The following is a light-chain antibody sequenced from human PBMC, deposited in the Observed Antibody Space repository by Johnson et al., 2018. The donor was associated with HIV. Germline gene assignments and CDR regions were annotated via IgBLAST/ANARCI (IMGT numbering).Light chain of an antibody. CDR3: GTWDSSLSGYV. V-gene: IGLV1-51*01. J-gene: IGLJ1*01. CDR2: DNN. CDR1: SSNIGNNY. Sequence: QSVLTQPPSVSAAPGQKVTISCSGSSSNIGNNYVSWYQQLPGTVPKLLIYDNNKRPSGIPDRFSATKSGTSATLGITGLQTGDEADYYCGTWDSSLSGYVVGTGPKVTVL.